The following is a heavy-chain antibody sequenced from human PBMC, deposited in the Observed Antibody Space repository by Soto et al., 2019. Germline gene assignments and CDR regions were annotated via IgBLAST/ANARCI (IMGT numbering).Heavy chain of an antibody. V-gene: IGHV3-15*01. Sequence: PGGSLRLSCAAFGFSFTNAWMTWVRQAPGKGLEWVGRIKSISSGATTDYAAPVKGRFSISRDDSKNTVYLQMNSLKTDDTAVYYCMAEATKWGQGTLVTVSS. CDR1: GFSFTNAW. J-gene: IGHJ4*02. D-gene: IGHD1-26*01. CDR2: IKSISSGATT. CDR3: MAEATK.